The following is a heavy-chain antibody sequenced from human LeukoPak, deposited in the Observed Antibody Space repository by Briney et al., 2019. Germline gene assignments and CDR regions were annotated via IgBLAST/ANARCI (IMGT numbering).Heavy chain of an antibody. CDR3: ARVSPYIAARQYNWFDP. Sequence: SVKVSCKASGGTFSSYAISWVRQAPGQGLEWMGGIIPIFGTANYAQKFQGRVTITTDESTSTAYMELSSLRSEGTAVYYCARVSPYIAARQYNWFDPWGQGTLVTVSS. CDR2: IIPIFGTA. V-gene: IGHV1-69*05. CDR1: GGTFSSYA. J-gene: IGHJ5*02. D-gene: IGHD6-6*01.